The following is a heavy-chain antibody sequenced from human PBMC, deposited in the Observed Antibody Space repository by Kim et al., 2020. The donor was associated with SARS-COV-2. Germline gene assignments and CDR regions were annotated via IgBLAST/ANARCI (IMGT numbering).Heavy chain of an antibody. D-gene: IGHD6-13*01. V-gene: IGHV1-69*13. CDR3: ARGGGGPFWPSIAAAATTTDY. Sequence: SVKVSCKASGGTFSSYAISWVRQAPGQGLEWMGGIIPIFGTANYAQKFQGRVTITADESTSTAYMELSSLRSEDTAVYYCARGGGGPFWPSIAAAATTTDYWGQGTLVTVSS. CDR2: IIPIFGTA. CDR1: GGTFSSYA. J-gene: IGHJ4*02.